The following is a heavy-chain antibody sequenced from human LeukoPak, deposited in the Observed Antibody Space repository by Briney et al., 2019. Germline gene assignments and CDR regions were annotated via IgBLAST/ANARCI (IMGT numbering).Heavy chain of an antibody. Sequence: GGSVRLSCAASGFTFDDYGMSWVRQGPGKGLEWVSGINWNGGSTGYADSVKGRFTISRDNAKKSLYLQMNSLRAEDTALYYCARSSVSAYAFDIWGQGTMVTVSS. D-gene: IGHD6-6*01. CDR1: GFTFDDYG. V-gene: IGHV3-20*04. CDR2: INWNGGST. CDR3: ARSSVSAYAFDI. J-gene: IGHJ3*02.